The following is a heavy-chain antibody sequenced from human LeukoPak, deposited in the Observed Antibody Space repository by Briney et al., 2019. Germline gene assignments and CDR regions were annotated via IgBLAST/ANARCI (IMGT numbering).Heavy chain of an antibody. V-gene: IGHV3-30*04. Sequence: GGSLRLSCAVSEISITTTYMSWVRQAPGKGLEWVAVISYDGSNKYYADSVKGRFTISRDNAKNSLYLQMNSLRAEDTAVYYCARNSLRTALYYMDVWGQGTTVTVSS. CDR2: ISYDGSNK. J-gene: IGHJ6*03. CDR3: ARNSLRTALYYMDV. CDR1: EISITTTY.